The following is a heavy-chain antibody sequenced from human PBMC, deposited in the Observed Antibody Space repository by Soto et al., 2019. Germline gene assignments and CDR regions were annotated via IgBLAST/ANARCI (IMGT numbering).Heavy chain of an antibody. CDR3: ARGEQYSGRIFDY. CDR1: GDSVSSSSAG. CDR2: TYYRSKWYY. J-gene: IGHJ4*01. D-gene: IGHD1-26*01. Sequence: PSQTLSLTCAITGDSVSSSSAGWSWVRHSPARGLEWLGRTYYRSKWYYEYAVSVRGRITINPDTSKNQYSLQLNSVTPGDTAVYFCARGEQYSGRIFDYWGQGTLVTVSS. V-gene: IGHV6-1*01.